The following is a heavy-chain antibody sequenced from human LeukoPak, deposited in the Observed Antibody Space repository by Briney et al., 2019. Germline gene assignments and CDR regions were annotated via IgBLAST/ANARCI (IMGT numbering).Heavy chain of an antibody. CDR2: IFWADDK. V-gene: IGHV2-5*02. D-gene: IGHD1-14*01. Sequence: SGPTLVKPTQTLTLTCTFSGFSLTTTREAVGWVRQPPGKALEWLALIFWADDKRYSPSLRSRLTITKDTSNNQVVLTLTNVDPVDTGIYYCAQYHLTYFAYWGQGALVTVSS. CDR3: AQYHLTYFAY. CDR1: GFSLTTTREA. J-gene: IGHJ4*02.